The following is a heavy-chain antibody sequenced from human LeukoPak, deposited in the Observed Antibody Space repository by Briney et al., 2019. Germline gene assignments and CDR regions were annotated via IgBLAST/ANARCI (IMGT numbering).Heavy chain of an antibody. J-gene: IGHJ4*02. Sequence: GESLKISCKGSGYSFTSYWIGWVRQMPGKGLEWMGIIYPGDSDTRYSPSFQGQVTISADKSISTAYLQWSSLKASDTAMYYCARLGGMRMIFGVVINGYFDYWGQGTLVTVSS. CDR3: ARLGGMRMIFGVVINGYFDY. D-gene: IGHD3-3*01. V-gene: IGHV5-51*01. CDR1: GYSFTSYW. CDR2: IYPGDSDT.